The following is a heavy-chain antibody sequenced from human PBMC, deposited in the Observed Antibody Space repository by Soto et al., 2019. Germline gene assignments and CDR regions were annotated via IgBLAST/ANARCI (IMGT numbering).Heavy chain of an antibody. D-gene: IGHD2-15*01. CDR1: GGSISSGGYS. CDR3: AREGGGYCSGGSCQVDY. V-gene: IGHV4-30-2*01. J-gene: IGHJ4*02. CDR2: MYHSGST. Sequence: SETLSLTCAVSGGSISSGGYSWSWIRQPPGKGLEWIGYMYHSGSTYYNPSLKSRVTISVDTSKNQFSLKLSSVTAADTAVYYCAREGGGYCSGGSCQVDYWGQGTLVTVS.